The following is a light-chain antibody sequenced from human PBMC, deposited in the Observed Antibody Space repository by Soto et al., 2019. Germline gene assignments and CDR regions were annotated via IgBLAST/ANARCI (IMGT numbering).Light chain of an antibody. CDR3: QQYNSYSPWT. V-gene: IGKV1-5*01. J-gene: IGKJ1*01. CDR1: QSISSW. CDR2: DAS. Sequence: DLQMTQSPSTLSASVGDRVTITCRASQSISSWLAWYQQKPGKAPKLLIYDASSLESGVPSRFSGSGSGTEFTLTISSLQRDDFATYYCQQYNSYSPWTFGQGTKVEIK.